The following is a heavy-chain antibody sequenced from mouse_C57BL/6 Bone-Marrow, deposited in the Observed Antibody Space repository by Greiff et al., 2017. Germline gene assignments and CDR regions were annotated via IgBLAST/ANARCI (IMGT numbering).Heavy chain of an antibody. Sequence: QVQLQQSGAELVRPGTSVKLSCKASGYTFTGYWMHWVKQRPGHGLEWIGVIDPSDSYTNDNQKFKGKATLTADTSSSTAYMQLSSLTSEDSAVYYCASLLYAMDYWGQGTTVTVSS. CDR3: ASLLYAMDY. J-gene: IGHJ4*01. CDR2: IDPSDSYT. CDR1: GYTFTGYW. V-gene: IGHV1-59*01. D-gene: IGHD2-1*01.